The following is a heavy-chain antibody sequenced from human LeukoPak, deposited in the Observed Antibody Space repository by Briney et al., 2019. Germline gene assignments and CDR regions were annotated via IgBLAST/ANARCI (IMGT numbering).Heavy chain of an antibody. Sequence: ASVKVSCKASGYTFTSYYMHWVRQAPGQGLEWMGIINPSGGSTSCAQKFQGRVTMTRDTSTSTVYMELSSLRSEDTAVCYCAKDYYDSSGYSEYFQHWGQGTLVTVSS. J-gene: IGHJ1*01. CDR2: INPSGGST. CDR1: GYTFTSYY. CDR3: AKDYYDSSGYSEYFQH. D-gene: IGHD3-22*01. V-gene: IGHV1-46*01.